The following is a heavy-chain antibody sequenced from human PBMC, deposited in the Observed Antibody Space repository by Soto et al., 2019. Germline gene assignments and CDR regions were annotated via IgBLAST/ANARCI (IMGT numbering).Heavy chain of an antibody. CDR1: GYSISSGYY. CDR3: AREGQWSTQS. V-gene: IGHV4-38-2*01. J-gene: IGHJ4*02. D-gene: IGHD6-19*01. CDR2: IYHSGST. Sequence: SETLSLTCAVSGYSISSGYYWGWIRQPPGKGLEWIGSIYHSGSTYYNPSLKSRVAISVDTSKNQFSLKLSSVTAADTAVYYCAREGQWSTQSWGQGTLVTVSS.